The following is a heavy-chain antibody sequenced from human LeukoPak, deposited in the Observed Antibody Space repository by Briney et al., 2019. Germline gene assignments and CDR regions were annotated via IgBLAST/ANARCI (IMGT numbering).Heavy chain of an antibody. Sequence: SETLSLTCTVSGGSISSYYWSWIRQPPGKGLEWIGYIYYSGSTNYNPSLKSRVTISVDTSKNQFSPKLSSVTAADTAVYYCAGASYYSYYYYMDVWGKGTTVTISS. CDR2: IYYSGST. V-gene: IGHV4-59*01. J-gene: IGHJ6*03. CDR1: GGSISSYY. CDR3: AGASYYSYYYYMDV.